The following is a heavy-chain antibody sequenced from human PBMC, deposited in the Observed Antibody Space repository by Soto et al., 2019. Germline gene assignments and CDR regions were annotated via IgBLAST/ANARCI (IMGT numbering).Heavy chain of an antibody. D-gene: IGHD3-3*01. CDR1: GFTFSSYS. J-gene: IGHJ5*02. CDR2: ISSSSSYI. V-gene: IGHV3-21*01. CDR3: ASEDWSAPLGFDP. Sequence: GGSLRLSCAASGFTFSSYSMNWVRQAPGKGLEWVSSISSSSSYIYYADSVKGRFTISRDNAKNSLYLQMNSLRAEDTAVYYCASEDWSAPLGFDPWGQGTLVTVSS.